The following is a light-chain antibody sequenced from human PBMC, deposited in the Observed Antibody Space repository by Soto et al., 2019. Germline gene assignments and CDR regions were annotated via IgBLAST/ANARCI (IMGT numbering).Light chain of an antibody. V-gene: IGLV2-14*01. CDR2: DVS. J-gene: IGLJ1*01. CDR3: SSYTGLSTHYV. Sequence: QSVLTQPASVSGSPGQSITISCTGTSSDVGGYNYVSWYQQHPGKAPKLLIYDVSNRPSGVSNRFSGSKSGNTASLTISGLQAEDEADYYCSSYTGLSTHYVFGTGTKLTVL. CDR1: SSDVGGYNY.